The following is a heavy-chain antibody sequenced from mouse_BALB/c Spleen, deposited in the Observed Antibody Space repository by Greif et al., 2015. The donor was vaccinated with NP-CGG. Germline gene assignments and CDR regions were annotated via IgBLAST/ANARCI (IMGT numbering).Heavy chain of an antibody. CDR2: IRSKSNNYAT. J-gene: IGHJ2*01. CDR1: GFTFNTYA. CDR3: VRHGDFDY. Sequence: DVMLVESGGGLVQPKGSLKLSCAASGFTFNTYAMNWVRQAPGKGLEWVARIRSKSNNYATYYADSVKDRFTISRDDSQSMLYLQMNNLKTEDTAMYYCVRHGDFDYWGQGTTLTVSS. V-gene: IGHV10-1*02.